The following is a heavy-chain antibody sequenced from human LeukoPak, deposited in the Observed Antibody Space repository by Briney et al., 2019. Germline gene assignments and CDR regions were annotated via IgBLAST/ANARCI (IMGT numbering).Heavy chain of an antibody. V-gene: IGHV4-4*02. J-gene: IGHJ6*03. CDR2: IHHSGKT. CDR3: ARAPDTAIPYYYMDV. D-gene: IGHD5-18*01. Sequence: SETLSLTCAVSGDSLSSINWWTWVRLPPEKRLEWIVEIHHSGKTNYNPSLKSRVNISLDKSKDHFSLRVNSVVAADTAIYYCARAPDTAIPYYYMDVWGKGTTVTVSS. CDR1: GDSLSSINW.